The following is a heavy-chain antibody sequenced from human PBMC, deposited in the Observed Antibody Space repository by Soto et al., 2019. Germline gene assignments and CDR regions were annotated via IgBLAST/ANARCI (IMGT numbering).Heavy chain of an antibody. J-gene: IGHJ6*02. CDR1: GYSISSGYY. V-gene: IGHV3-48*02. CDR3: ARDRGYGYGFPMDV. D-gene: IGHD5-18*01. CDR2: ISSSSSTI. Sequence: PSETLSLTCAVSGYSISSGYYWGWLRQPPGKGLEWVSYISSSSSTIYYADSVKGRFTISRDNAKNSLYLQMNSLRDEDTAVYYCARDRGYGYGFPMDVWGQGTTVTSP.